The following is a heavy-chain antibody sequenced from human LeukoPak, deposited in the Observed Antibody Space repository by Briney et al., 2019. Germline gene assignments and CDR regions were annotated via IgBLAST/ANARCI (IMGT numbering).Heavy chain of an antibody. CDR2: IYPGDSDT. V-gene: IGHV5-51*01. CDR3: ARRVSSSGGSGSFDY. J-gene: IGHJ4*02. D-gene: IGHD3-10*01. CDR1: GYSFTSYW. Sequence: GESLKISCKGSGYSFTSYWIGWVRQMPGKGLEWMGIIYPGDSDTRYSPSFQGQVTISADKSISTAYLQWSSLKASDTAMYYCARRVSSSGGSGSFDYWGQGTLVTVSS.